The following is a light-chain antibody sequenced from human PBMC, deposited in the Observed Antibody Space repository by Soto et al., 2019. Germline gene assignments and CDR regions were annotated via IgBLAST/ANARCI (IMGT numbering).Light chain of an antibody. V-gene: IGKV3-11*01. Sequence: EVVLTQSPDTLSLPPGERATLSCRASQSISSYLAWYQQKPGQAPRLLIYDASSRATGIPARFSGGGSGTEFTLTISSLQSEDFAVYYCQQCDNWPRTFGQGTKVDI. CDR1: QSISSY. CDR2: DAS. J-gene: IGKJ1*01. CDR3: QQCDNWPRT.